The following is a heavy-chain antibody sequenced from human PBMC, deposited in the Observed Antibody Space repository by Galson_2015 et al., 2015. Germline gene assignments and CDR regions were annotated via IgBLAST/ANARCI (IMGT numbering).Heavy chain of an antibody. Sequence: SLRLSCAASGFTFSSYGMHWVRQAPGKGLEWVAVISYDGSNKYYADSVKGRFTISRDNSKNTLYLQMNSLRAEDTAVYYCAKDRVFDYYGSGRRASKTPDYWGQGTLVTVSS. D-gene: IGHD3-10*01. CDR2: ISYDGSNK. V-gene: IGHV3-30*18. CDR3: AKDRVFDYYGSGRRASKTPDY. J-gene: IGHJ4*02. CDR1: GFTFSSYG.